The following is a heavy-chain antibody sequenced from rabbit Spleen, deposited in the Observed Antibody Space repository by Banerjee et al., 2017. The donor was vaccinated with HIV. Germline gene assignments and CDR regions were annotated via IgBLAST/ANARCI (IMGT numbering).Heavy chain of an antibody. V-gene: IGHV1S40*01. CDR2: IYAGSSGST. J-gene: IGHJ6*01. D-gene: IGHD8-1*01. CDR3: ARDTGSSFSSYGMDL. CDR1: GFSFSSSDY. Sequence: QSLEESGGDLVKPGASLTLTCTASGFSFSSSDYMCWVRQAPGKGLEWIACIYAGSSGSTYSATWAKGRFTCSKTSSTTVTLQMTSLTVADTATYFCARDTGSSFSSYGMDLWGPGTLVTVS.